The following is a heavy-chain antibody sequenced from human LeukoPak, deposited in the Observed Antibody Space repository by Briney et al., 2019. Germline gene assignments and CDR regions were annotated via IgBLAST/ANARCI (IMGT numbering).Heavy chain of an antibody. J-gene: IGHJ4*02. Sequence: PGGSLRLSCAASGFTFSSYAMSWVRQAPGKGLEWVSVISGSGGSTYYADSVKGRFTISRDNSKNTLYLQMNSLRAEDTAVYYCAKYQAGYDYVWGSYRYTPFDYWGQGTLVTVSS. CDR1: GFTFSSYA. D-gene: IGHD3-16*02. CDR2: ISGSGGST. CDR3: AKYQAGYDYVWGSYRYTPFDY. V-gene: IGHV3-23*01.